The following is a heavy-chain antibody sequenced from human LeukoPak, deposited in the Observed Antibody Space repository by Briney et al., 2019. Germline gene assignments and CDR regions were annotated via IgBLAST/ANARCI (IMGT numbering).Heavy chain of an antibody. CDR3: ARKETGVFSDAFDV. CDR2: INSNSGGT. V-gene: IGHV1-2*02. D-gene: IGHD7-27*01. Sequence: EASVKVSCKASGYTFTGYFMHWVRQAPGQGLEWMGWINSNSGGTNYAQKFQGRVTMTRDTSISTAYMELSRLRSDDTAVYYCARKETGVFSDAFDVWGQGTMVTISS. J-gene: IGHJ3*01. CDR1: GYTFTGYF.